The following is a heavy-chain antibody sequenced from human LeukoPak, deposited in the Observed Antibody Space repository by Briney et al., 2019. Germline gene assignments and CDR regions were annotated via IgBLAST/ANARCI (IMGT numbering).Heavy chain of an antibody. V-gene: IGHV3-66*02. J-gene: IGHJ4*02. Sequence: GGSLRLSCAASGFTVSSNFMNWVRQAPGKGLEWVSVIYSGDTTHYADSVKGRFTISRDNFKNTVHLQMNSLRAEDTAVYYCARVTADNDGYDFFDYWGQGTLVTVSS. CDR1: GFTVSSNF. CDR3: ARVTADNDGYDFFDY. D-gene: IGHD3-22*01. CDR2: IYSGDTT.